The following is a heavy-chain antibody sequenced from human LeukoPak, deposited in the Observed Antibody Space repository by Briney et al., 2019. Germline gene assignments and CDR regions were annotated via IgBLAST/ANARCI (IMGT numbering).Heavy chain of an antibody. CDR1: GGTFSSYA. J-gene: IGHJ6*03. CDR3: VLVDKSSSGYYMDV. D-gene: IGHD6-6*01. V-gene: IGHV1-69*13. CDR2: IIPIFGTA. Sequence: GASVKVSCKASGGTFSSYAISWVRQAPGQGLEWMGGIIPIFGTANYAQKFQGRVTITADESTSTAYMELSSLRSEDTAVYYCVLVDKSSSGYYMDVWGKGTTVTVSS.